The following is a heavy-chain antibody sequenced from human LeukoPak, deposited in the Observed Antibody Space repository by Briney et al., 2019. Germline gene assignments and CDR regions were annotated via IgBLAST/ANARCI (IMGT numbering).Heavy chain of an antibody. V-gene: IGHV4-39*07. CDR1: GGSISSSSYY. CDR3: ARDFGAY. CDR2: IYYGGST. J-gene: IGHJ4*02. Sequence: SETLSLTCTVSGGSISSSSYYWGWIRQPPGKGLEWIGSIYYGGSTYYNPSLKSRVTISVDTSKNQFSLKLSSVTAADTAVYYCARDFGAYWGQGTLVTVSS. D-gene: IGHD3-10*01.